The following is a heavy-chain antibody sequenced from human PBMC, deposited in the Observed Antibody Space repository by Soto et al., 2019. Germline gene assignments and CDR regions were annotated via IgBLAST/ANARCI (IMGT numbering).Heavy chain of an antibody. CDR1: GGSISSGYF. J-gene: IGHJ5*02. Sequence: KASETLSLTCAVSGGSISSGYFWAWIRQPPGKGLEWIATIYHSGSTHYNPSLKSRVTISVDTSNNQFSLKVTAVTAADTAVYYCARSVTENWFDPWGQGTPVTVSS. V-gene: IGHV4-38-2*01. D-gene: IGHD2-21*02. CDR3: ARSVTENWFDP. CDR2: IYHSGST.